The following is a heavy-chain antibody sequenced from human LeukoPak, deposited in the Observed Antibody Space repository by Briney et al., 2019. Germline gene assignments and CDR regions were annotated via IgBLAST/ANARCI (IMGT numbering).Heavy chain of an antibody. V-gene: IGHV4-59*13. D-gene: IGHD2-2*01. CDR3: ARDWCSSSSCFSDYYYGMDV. CDR1: GGSITNYY. J-gene: IGHJ6*02. CDR2: IYNTGRT. Sequence: SETLSLTCSVSGGSITNYYWSWIRQSPGKGLEWIGFIYNTGRTNYNPSLQSRVTMSIDTSKNQFSLKLRSVTAADTAVYYCARDWCSSSSCFSDYYYGMDVWGRGTTVTVSS.